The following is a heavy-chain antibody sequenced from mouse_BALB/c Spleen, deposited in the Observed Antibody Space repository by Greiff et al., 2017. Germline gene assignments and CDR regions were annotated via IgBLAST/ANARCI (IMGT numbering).Heavy chain of an antibody. V-gene: IGHV14-3*02. Sequence: VQLQQSGAELVKPGASVKLSCTASGFNIKDTYMHWVKQRPEQGLEWIGRIDPANGNTKYDPKFQGKATITADTSSNTAYLQLSSLTSEDTAVYYCASDGYYGAMDYWGQGTSVTVSS. CDR2: IDPANGNT. CDR1: GFNIKDTY. D-gene: IGHD2-3*01. CDR3: ASDGYYGAMDY. J-gene: IGHJ4*01.